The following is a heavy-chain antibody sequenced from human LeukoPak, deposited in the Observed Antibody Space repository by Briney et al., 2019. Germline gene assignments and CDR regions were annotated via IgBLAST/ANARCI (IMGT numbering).Heavy chain of an antibody. CDR1: GFTFTIYN. Sequence: GGSLRLSCAASGFTFTIYNMNWVRQAPGKGLEWVSYISSSSSTLYYADSVKGRFTISRDNAKNSLYLQMNSLRDEDTAVYYCARVQPPPTVVTPRYYYYGMDVWGQGTTVTVS. J-gene: IGHJ6*02. V-gene: IGHV3-48*02. CDR2: ISSSSSTL. D-gene: IGHD4-23*01. CDR3: ARVQPPPTVVTPRYYYYGMDV.